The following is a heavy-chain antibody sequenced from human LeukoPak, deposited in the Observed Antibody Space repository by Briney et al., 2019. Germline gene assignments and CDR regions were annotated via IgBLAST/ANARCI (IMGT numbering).Heavy chain of an antibody. Sequence: GASVKVSCTASGYTFTSYDINWVRQATGQGLEWMGWMNPNSGNTGYAQKFQGRVSMTRNTSISTAYMELSSLRSEDTAVYYCARGGSATAIRNVGYYWGQGALVTVSS. J-gene: IGHJ4*02. V-gene: IGHV1-8*01. CDR2: MNPNSGNT. D-gene: IGHD1-26*01. CDR3: ARGGSATAIRNVGYY. CDR1: GYTFTSYD.